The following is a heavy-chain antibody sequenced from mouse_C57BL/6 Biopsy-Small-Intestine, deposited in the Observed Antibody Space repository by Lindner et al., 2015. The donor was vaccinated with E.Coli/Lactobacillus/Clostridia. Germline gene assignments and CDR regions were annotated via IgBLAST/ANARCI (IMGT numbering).Heavy chain of an antibody. D-gene: IGHD1-1*02. Sequence: SVKVSCKVSGYTLSDLSMHWVRQAPGKGLEWMGTFDPEDDETIYAQKFQGRVTMTEDTSTDTAYMELSSLRSEDTAVYYCATRITYYYDNSGDAPGHWGQGTLVTVSS. CDR1: GYTLSDLS. J-gene: IGHJ4*01. V-gene: IGHV14-2*02. CDR2: FDPEDDET. CDR3: ATRITYYYDNSGDAPGH.